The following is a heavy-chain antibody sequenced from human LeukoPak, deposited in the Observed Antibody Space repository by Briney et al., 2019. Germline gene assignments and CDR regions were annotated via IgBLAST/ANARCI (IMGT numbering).Heavy chain of an antibody. D-gene: IGHD6-13*01. J-gene: IGHJ4*02. CDR3: AKAGALIAAAGKYY. CDR1: GFTFSSYA. V-gene: IGHV3-23*01. Sequence: GGSLRLPCAASGFTFSSYAMSWVRQAPGKGLECVSAISGSGGSAYYADSVKGRFTISRDNSKNTLYLQMNSLRAEDTAVYYCAKAGALIAAAGKYYWGQGTLVTVSS. CDR2: ISGSGGSA.